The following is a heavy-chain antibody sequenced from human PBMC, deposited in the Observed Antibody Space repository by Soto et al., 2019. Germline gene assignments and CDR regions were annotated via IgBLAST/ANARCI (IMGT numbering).Heavy chain of an antibody. J-gene: IGHJ4*02. V-gene: IGHV3-48*01. CDR1: GFTFSSYS. CDR3: ATPVEGSTTSCIR. D-gene: IGHD2-2*01. CDR2: ISSSSNSI. Sequence: EVQLVESGGGLVQPGGSLRLSCAASGFTFSSYSMNWVRQAPGKGLEWVSYISSSSNSIYYADSVKGRFTISRDNAKNPLHLQMNSRGAEDPGVYSCATPVEGSTTSCIRGGQETRVTFSP.